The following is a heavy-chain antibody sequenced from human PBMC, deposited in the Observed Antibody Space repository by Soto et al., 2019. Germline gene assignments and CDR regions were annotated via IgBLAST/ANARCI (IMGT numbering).Heavy chain of an antibody. D-gene: IGHD3-22*01. Sequence: GGSLRLSCAASEFTFSNYAMSWVRQAPGKGLEWVSAISYGGGTTYYADSVKGRFTISRDNSENMLYLQMNSLRAEDTAVYYCARVNGYSNDYWGQGTLVTVSS. CDR2: ISYGGGTT. V-gene: IGHV3-23*01. CDR1: EFTFSNYA. CDR3: ARVNGYSNDY. J-gene: IGHJ4*02.